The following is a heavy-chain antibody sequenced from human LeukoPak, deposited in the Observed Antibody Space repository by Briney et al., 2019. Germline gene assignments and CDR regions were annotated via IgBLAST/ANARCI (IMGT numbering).Heavy chain of an antibody. CDR2: ISSSGSTI. Sequence: GGSLRLSCAASGFTFSSYEMNWVRQAPGKGLEWVSYISSSGSTIYYADSVKGRFTISRDNAKNSLYLQMNSLRAEDTAVYYCARSVVVVAATGWDYWGQGTLVTVSS. CDR1: GFTFSSYE. J-gene: IGHJ4*02. V-gene: IGHV3-48*03. D-gene: IGHD2-15*01. CDR3: ARSVVVVAATGWDY.